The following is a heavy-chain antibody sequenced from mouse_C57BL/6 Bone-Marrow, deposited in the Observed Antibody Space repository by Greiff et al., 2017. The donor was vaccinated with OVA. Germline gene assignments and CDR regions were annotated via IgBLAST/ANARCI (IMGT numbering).Heavy chain of an antibody. D-gene: IGHD1-1*01. J-gene: IGHJ2*01. CDR2: INPYNGGT. V-gene: IGHV1-19*01. CDR3: ARDYYGRVDY. Sequence: EVQLVESGPVLVKPGASVKMSCKASGYTFTDYYMNWVKQSHGKSLEWIGVINPYNGGTSYNQKFKGKATLTVDKSSSTAYMELNSLTSEDSAVYYCARDYYGRVDYWGQGTTLTVSS. CDR1: GYTFTDYY.